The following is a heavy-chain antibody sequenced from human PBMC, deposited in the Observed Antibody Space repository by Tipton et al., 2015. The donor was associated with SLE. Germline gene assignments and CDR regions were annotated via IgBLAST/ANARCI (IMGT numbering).Heavy chain of an antibody. CDR3: AREDYYDSNDHEGS. D-gene: IGHD3-22*01. CDR2: ISSSSSYT. CDR1: GFTFSDYY. V-gene: IGHV3-11*05. Sequence: SLRLSCAASGFTFSDYYMSWIRQAPGKGLEWVSYISSSSSYTNYADSVKGRFTISRDNAKNSLYLQMNSLRAEDTAVYYCAREDYYDSNDHEGSWGQGTLVTVSS. J-gene: IGHJ5*02.